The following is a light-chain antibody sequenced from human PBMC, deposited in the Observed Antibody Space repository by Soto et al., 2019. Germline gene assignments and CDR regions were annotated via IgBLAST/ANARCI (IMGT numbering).Light chain of an antibody. J-gene: IGKJ1*01. CDR2: HVS. Sequence: VLTQYPLSVSGTVGQPASISCRTSRSLVFRDGNTYLHWLQQSPGQCPRRLIEHVSNRDSGIPDRFTGSGSGPDFTLEISRVEAEDVGMYYCMHSIDWPWTFGQGTKVDI. V-gene: IGKV2-30*01. CDR1: RSLVFRDGNTY. CDR3: MHSIDWPWT.